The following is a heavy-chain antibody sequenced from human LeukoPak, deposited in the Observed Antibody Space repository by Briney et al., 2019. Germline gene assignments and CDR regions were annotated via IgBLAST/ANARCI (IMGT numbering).Heavy chain of an antibody. V-gene: IGHV3-7*01. CDR3: AREVIPYSSSWDWFDP. D-gene: IGHD6-13*01. J-gene: IGHJ5*02. Sequence: GGSLRLSCAASGFTFSSYAMHWVRQAPGKGLEWVANIKQDGSEKYYVDSVKGRFTISRDNAKNSLYLQMNSLRAEDTAVYYCAREVIPYSSSWDWFDPWGQGTLVTVSS. CDR1: GFTFSSYA. CDR2: IKQDGSEK.